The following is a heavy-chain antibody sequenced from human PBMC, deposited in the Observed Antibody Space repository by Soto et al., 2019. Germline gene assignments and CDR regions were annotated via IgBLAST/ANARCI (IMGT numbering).Heavy chain of an antibody. D-gene: IGHD3-22*01. V-gene: IGHV1-69*02. CDR2: IIPILGIA. Sequence: QVQLVQSGAEVKQPGSSVKVSCKASGGTFSSYTISWVRQAPGQGLEWMGRIIPILGIANYAQKFQGRVTITADKSTSTAYMELSSLRSEDTAVYYCAGVTPSHHSLFCYYQTHGGFDFWGQGTMVTGSS. J-gene: IGHJ3*01. CDR1: GGTFSSYT. CDR3: AGVTPSHHSLFCYYQTHGGFDF.